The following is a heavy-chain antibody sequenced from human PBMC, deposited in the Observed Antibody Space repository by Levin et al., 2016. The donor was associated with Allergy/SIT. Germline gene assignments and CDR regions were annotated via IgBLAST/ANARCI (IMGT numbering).Heavy chain of an antibody. D-gene: IGHD3-22*01. V-gene: IGHV3-23*01. CDR2: ISGSGGST. Sequence: VRQMPGKGLEWVSAISGSGGSTYYADSVKGRFTISRDNSKNTLYLQMNSLRAEDTAVYYCAKLPDYYDSSGYYHFDYWGQGTLVTVSS. J-gene: IGHJ4*02. CDR3: AKLPDYYDSSGYYHFDY.